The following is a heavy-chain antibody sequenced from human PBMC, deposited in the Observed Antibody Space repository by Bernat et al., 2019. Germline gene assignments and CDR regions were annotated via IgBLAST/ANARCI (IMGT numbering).Heavy chain of an antibody. D-gene: IGHD4-11*01. Sequence: QVQLQESGPGLVKPSETLSLSCVVSGFSITSGYSWGWVRQPPGKGLEWIASFYLSESTYYNAALKSRITISVDKSKTLFSLKMDSVTAANTAISYCARMKPLGRTVDYFQYWGQGTLVTVSS. CDR1: GFSITSGYS. J-gene: IGHJ4*02. V-gene: IGHV4-38-2*01. CDR3: ARMKPLGRTVDYFQY. CDR2: FYLSEST.